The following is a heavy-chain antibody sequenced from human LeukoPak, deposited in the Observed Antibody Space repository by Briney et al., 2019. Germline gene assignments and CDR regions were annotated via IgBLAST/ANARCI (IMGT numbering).Heavy chain of an antibody. CDR2: ISTYNGNT. Sequence: ASVKVSCKASGYTFTKYGITWVRQAPGQGLEWMGWISTYNGNTNYAQNLQGRVTMTTDTSTSTAYMELRSLRSDDTAVYYCGKGVTGGYWCDPWGQGTLFTVSS. J-gene: IGHJ5*02. D-gene: IGHD3-16*01. CDR3: GKGVTGGYWCDP. V-gene: IGHV1-18*01. CDR1: GYTFTKYG.